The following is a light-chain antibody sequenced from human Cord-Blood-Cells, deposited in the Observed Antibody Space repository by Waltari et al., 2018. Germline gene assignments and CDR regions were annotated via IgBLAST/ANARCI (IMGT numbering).Light chain of an antibody. CDR3: QQSYSTPHT. V-gene: IGKV1-39*01. Sequence: DSPMTPSPSSLSASVGDRVTITCRASQSISSYLNCYQQKPGKAPKLLSYAASSLQSGVPSRFSGSGSGTDVTLTISSLQPEDFATYYCQQSYSTPHTFGQGTKLAIK. J-gene: IGKJ2*01. CDR1: QSISSY. CDR2: AAS.